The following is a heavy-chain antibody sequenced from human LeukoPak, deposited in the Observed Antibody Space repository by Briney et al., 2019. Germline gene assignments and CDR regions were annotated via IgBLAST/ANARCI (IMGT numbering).Heavy chain of an antibody. D-gene: IGHD1-1*01. CDR2: IYHSGST. V-gene: IGHV4-4*02. CDR1: GGSISSSNW. Sequence: KSSETLSLTCAVSGGSISSSNWWSWVRQPPGKGLEWIGEIYHSGSTNYNPSLKSRVTISVDKSKNQFSLKLSSVTAADTAVYYCARVSQLELRTVDYWGQGTLVTVSS. J-gene: IGHJ4*02. CDR3: ARVSQLELRTVDY.